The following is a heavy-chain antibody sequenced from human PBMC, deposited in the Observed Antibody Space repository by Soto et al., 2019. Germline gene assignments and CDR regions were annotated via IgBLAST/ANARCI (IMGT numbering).Heavy chain of an antibody. CDR2: IKPDGSEK. CDR1: GFTFRSFW. V-gene: IGHV3-7*01. J-gene: IGHJ4*02. D-gene: IGHD2-8*02. CDR3: ARDSYWSFDY. Sequence: GGSLILSCAASGFTFRSFWKSWVRQAPGKGLEWVAKIKPDGSEKYYVDSVKGRFTISRDNARNSVALQMDSLRAEDTAVYYCARDSYWSFDYWGQGTRLVTVS.